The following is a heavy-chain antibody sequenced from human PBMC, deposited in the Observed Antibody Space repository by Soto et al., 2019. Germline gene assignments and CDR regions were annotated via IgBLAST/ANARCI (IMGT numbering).Heavy chain of an antibody. J-gene: IGHJ6*02. V-gene: IGHV1-2*04. Sequence: ASVKVSCKASGYTFTGCYMHWVRQAPGQGLEWMGWINPNSGGTNYAQKFQGWVTMTRDTSISTAYMELSRLRSDDTAVYYCARDRKMVYAIPGDYYYYYGMDVWGQGTTVTVSS. CDR3: ARDRKMVYAIPGDYYYYYGMDV. D-gene: IGHD2-8*01. CDR2: INPNSGGT. CDR1: GYTFTGCY.